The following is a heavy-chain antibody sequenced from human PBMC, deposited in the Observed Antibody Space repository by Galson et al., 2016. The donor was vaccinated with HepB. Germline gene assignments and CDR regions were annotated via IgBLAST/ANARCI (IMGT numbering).Heavy chain of an antibody. V-gene: IGHV3-66*02. CDR2: IYSGGTT. CDR3: ARGVYGDHGWFDY. CDR1: GFTVSSNY. Sequence: SCAASGFTVSSNYMTWVRRAPGKGLEYVSVIYSGGTTYYADSVKGRFTISRDNSKNTLFLQMNTLRAEDTAVYYCARGVYGDHGWFDYWGQGTLVTVSS. J-gene: IGHJ4*02. D-gene: IGHD4-17*01.